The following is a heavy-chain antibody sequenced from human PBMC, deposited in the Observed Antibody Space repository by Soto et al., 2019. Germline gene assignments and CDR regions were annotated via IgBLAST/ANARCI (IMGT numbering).Heavy chain of an antibody. CDR3: AKDNGGSGYYDILTGYSD. J-gene: IGHJ4*02. Sequence: PGGSLRLSCAASGFTFDDYAMHWVRQAPGKDLEWVSGISWNSGSIGYADSVKGRFTISRDNAKNSLYLQMNSLRAEDTALYYCAKDNGGSGYYDILTGYSDWGQGTLVTVSS. CDR2: ISWNSGSI. D-gene: IGHD3-9*01. V-gene: IGHV3-9*01. CDR1: GFTFDDYA.